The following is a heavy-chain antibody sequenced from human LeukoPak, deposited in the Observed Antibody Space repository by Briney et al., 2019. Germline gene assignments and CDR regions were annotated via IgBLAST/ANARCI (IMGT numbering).Heavy chain of an antibody. V-gene: IGHV3-30-3*01. J-gene: IGHJ4*02. Sequence: GGSLRLSCAASGFTFNSNAMHWLRQAPGKGLEWVAIISFDGSNEYYADSVRGRFTISRDNSNNTLSLQMNNLRPGDTAVYYCARDFDSVWGIPDYWGRGTLVIVSS. CDR2: ISFDGSNE. D-gene: IGHD3-16*01. CDR3: ARDFDSVWGIPDY. CDR1: GFTFNSNA.